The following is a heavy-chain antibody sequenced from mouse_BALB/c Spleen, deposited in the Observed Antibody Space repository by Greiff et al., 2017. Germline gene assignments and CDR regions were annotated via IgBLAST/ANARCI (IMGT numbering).Heavy chain of an antibody. J-gene: IGHJ3*01. D-gene: IGHD1-1*01. Sequence: EVQLQQSGTVLARPGASVKMSCKASGYSFTSYWMHWVKQRPGQGLEWIGAIYPGNRDTSYNQKFKGKAILTAFTSASTAYMELSSLTNEDSAVYYCTQEGGYYGRGFAYWGQGTLVTVSA. CDR1: GYSFTSYW. CDR3: TQEGGYYGRGFAY. CDR2: IYPGNRDT. V-gene: IGHV1-5*01.